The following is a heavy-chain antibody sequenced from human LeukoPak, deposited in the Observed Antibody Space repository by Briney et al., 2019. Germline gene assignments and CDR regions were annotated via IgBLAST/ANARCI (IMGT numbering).Heavy chain of an antibody. CDR1: GGSIRGYY. CDR3: ARVFDSGSQAYFYYMDV. CDR2: IYSSGST. V-gene: IGHV4-59*01. Sequence: PSETLSLTCNVSGGSIRGYYWSWIRQPPGKGLEWIGYIYSSGSTNYNPSLKSRVTMSVGTSKNQFSLKVSSVTAADTAVYYCARVFDSGSQAYFYYMDVWGKGTTVTISS. D-gene: IGHD3-10*01. J-gene: IGHJ6*03.